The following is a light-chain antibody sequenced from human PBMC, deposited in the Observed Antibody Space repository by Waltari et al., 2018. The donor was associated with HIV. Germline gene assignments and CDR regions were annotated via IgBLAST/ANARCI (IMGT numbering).Light chain of an antibody. J-gene: IGKJ1*01. CDR3: QQTYDFPRT. CDR1: LSLGTY. CDR2: GAS. Sequence: DIQLTQSPPSLPASVGDRVTLTSRALLSLGTYVNWYQQKPGRAPSLLIFGASNVQTGVPSRFSGSGSGTLFRLNISALQPEDYATYFCQQTYDFPRTFGQGTTVDVK. V-gene: IGKV1-39*01.